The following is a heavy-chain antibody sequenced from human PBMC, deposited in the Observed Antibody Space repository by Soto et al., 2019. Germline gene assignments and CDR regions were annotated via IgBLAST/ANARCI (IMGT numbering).Heavy chain of an antibody. CDR3: ARGTQTSGIAVAGQFDY. Sequence: SETLSLTCAVYGGSFSGYYWSWIRQPPGKGLEWIGEINHSGSTNYNPSLKSRVTISVDTSKNQFSLKLSSVTAADTAVYYCARGTQTSGIAVAGQFDYWGQGTLVTVSS. CDR2: INHSGST. V-gene: IGHV4-34*01. CDR1: GGSFSGYY. J-gene: IGHJ4*02. D-gene: IGHD6-19*01.